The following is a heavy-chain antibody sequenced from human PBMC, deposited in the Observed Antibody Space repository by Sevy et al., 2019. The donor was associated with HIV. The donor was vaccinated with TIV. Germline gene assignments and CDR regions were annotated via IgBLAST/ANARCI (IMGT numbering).Heavy chain of an antibody. CDR1: GGSFSGYY. Sequence: SDTLSLTCTVSGGSFSGYYWSWIRQPPGKGLEWIGYIYDSGRTNYNPSLKSRVTISVDTSKKQFSLKLNSVTAADTAVYYCARSLNHYDSSGYQMGFDYWGQGTLVTVSS. CDR3: ARSLNHYDSSGYQMGFDY. V-gene: IGHV4-59*01. CDR2: IYDSGRT. J-gene: IGHJ4*02. D-gene: IGHD3-22*01.